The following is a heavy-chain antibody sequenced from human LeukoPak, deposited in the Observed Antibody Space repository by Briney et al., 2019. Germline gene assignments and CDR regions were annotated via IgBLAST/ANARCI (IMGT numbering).Heavy chain of an antibody. CDR1: GFTFSSYA. CDR3: ARAYRYYYYMDV. V-gene: IGHV3-30*01. J-gene: IGHJ6*03. CDR2: ISYDGSNK. Sequence: GGSLRLSCAASGFTFSSYAMSWVRQAPGKGLEWVAVISYDGSNKYYADSVRGRFTISRDNSKNTLYLQMNSLRAEDTAVYYCARAYRYYYYMDVWGKGTTVTVSS.